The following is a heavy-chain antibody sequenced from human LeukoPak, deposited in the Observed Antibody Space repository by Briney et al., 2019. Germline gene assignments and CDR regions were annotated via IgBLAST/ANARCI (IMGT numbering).Heavy chain of an antibody. Sequence: GGSLRLSCAASGFTLSNYSMNWVRQAPGKGLEWVSSISSSSSYIYYADSVKGRFTISRDNAKNSLYLQMNSLRAEDTAVYYCARDTYYDYVWGSYRPPYFDYWGQGTLVTVSS. CDR2: ISSSSSYI. J-gene: IGHJ4*02. V-gene: IGHV3-21*01. CDR3: ARDTYYDYVWGSYRPPYFDY. CDR1: GFTLSNYS. D-gene: IGHD3-16*02.